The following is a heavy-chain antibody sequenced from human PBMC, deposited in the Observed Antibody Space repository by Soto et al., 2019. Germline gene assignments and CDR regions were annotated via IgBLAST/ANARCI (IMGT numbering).Heavy chain of an antibody. CDR3: ARDALTGTSQGYYYYYGMDV. D-gene: IGHD1-7*01. CDR1: GGSISSSNW. CDR2: IYHSGST. Sequence: LSLTCAVSGGSISSSNWWSWVRQPPGKGLEWIGEIYHSGSTNYNPSLKSRVTISVDKSKNQFSLKLSSVTAADTAVYYCARDALTGTSQGYYYYYGMDVWGQGTTVTVSS. V-gene: IGHV4-4*02. J-gene: IGHJ6*02.